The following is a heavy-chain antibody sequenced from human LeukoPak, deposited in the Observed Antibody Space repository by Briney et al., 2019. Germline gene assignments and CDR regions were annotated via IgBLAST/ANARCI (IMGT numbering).Heavy chain of an antibody. Sequence: PGGSLRLSCAASGFTFSSDSMNWVRQAPGKGLEWVSSISRNSIYIYYADSVRGRFTISRDNAKNLLYLQMNSLRAEDTAVYYCVRRGDYWGQGTLVTVSS. CDR2: ISRNSIYI. V-gene: IGHV3-21*01. CDR1: GFTFSSDS. CDR3: VRRGDY. D-gene: IGHD3-10*01. J-gene: IGHJ4*02.